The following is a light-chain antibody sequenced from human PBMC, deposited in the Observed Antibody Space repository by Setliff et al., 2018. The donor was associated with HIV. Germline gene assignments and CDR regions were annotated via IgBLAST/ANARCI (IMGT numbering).Light chain of an antibody. CDR3: CSYAGTPYV. CDR1: SNDVGGYIY. Sequence: QSALSQPRSVSGSPGQSVTISCTGTSNDVGGYIYVSWYQHHPGKAPKLMIYEVSKRPSGVHDRFYGSKSGNTASLTISGLQAEDEADYYCCSYAGTPYVFGTGTKV. J-gene: IGLJ1*01. CDR2: EVS. V-gene: IGLV2-11*01.